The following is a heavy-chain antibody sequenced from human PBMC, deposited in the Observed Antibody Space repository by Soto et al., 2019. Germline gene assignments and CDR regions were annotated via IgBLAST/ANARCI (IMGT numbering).Heavy chain of an antibody. V-gene: IGHV3-48*02. CDR2: ISFSSDTI. CDR3: VRDFPPFDY. Sequence: GGSLRLSCAASGLAFRSYSMNWVRQAPGKGLEWVSHISFSSDTIYYADSVKGRFTISRDNAKNSLYLQMNSLRDDDTAMYYCVRDFPPFDYWGQGTLVTVSS. CDR1: GLAFRSYS. J-gene: IGHJ4*02.